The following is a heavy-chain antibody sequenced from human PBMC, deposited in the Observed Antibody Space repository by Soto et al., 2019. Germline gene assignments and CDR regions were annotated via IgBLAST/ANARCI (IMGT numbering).Heavy chain of an antibody. CDR1: GYTFTGYY. Sequence: VASVKVSCKASGYTFTGYYMHWVRQAPGQGLEWMGWINPNSGGTNYAQKFQGRVTMTRDTSISTAYMELSRLRSDDTAVYYCAIRGYSYGYTDYYGMDVWGQGTTVTVSS. J-gene: IGHJ6*02. D-gene: IGHD5-18*01. CDR2: INPNSGGT. V-gene: IGHV1-2*02. CDR3: AIRGYSYGYTDYYGMDV.